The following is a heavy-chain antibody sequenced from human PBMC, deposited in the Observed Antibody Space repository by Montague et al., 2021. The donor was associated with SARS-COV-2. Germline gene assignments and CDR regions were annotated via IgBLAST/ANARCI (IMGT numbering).Heavy chain of an antibody. V-gene: IGHV4-59*01. D-gene: IGHD2-21*01. Sequence: SETLSLTCTVSFGSISTNYWCWIRQPPGPGLEWIGFIFYNGSTKYNPSLKRRVSISLDTSKDQFSLKLSSVTAADTAASYCARQDAWAYCGDECYRGGFDFWGQGTLVTVSS. CDR1: FGSISTNY. CDR2: IFYNGST. CDR3: ARQDAWAYCGDECYRGGFDF. J-gene: IGHJ5*01.